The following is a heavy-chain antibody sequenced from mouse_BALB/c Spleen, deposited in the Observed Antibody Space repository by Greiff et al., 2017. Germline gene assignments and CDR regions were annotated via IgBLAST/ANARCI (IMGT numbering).Heavy chain of an antibody. CDR3: ARQGYGNYEDYFDY. Sequence: EVQLVESGGDLVKPGGSLKLSCAASGFTFSSYGMSWVRQTPDKRLEWVATISSGGSYTYYTDSVKGRFTISRDNAKNTLYLQMSSLKSEDTAMYYCARQGYGNYEDYFDYWGQGTTVTVSS. CDR1: GFTFSSYG. V-gene: IGHV5-6*01. J-gene: IGHJ2*01. CDR2: ISSGGSYT. D-gene: IGHD2-10*02.